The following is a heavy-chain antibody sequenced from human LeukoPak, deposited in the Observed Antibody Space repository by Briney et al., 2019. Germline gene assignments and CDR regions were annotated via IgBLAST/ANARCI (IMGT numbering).Heavy chain of an antibody. V-gene: IGHV3-66*01. D-gene: IGHD3-9*01. J-gene: IGHJ5*02. Sequence: GSPRLSCSAPGFPLRNKNMRWGRPAPGEGLEWVSVIYSGGSTYYADSVKGRFTISRDNSKNTLYLQMNSLRAEDTAVYYCVSMTGGNWFDPWGQGTLVTVSS. CDR1: GFPLRNKN. CDR3: VSMTGGNWFDP. CDR2: IYSGGST.